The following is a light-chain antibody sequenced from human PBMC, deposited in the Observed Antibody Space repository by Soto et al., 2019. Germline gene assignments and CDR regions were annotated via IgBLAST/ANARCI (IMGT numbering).Light chain of an antibody. J-gene: IGKJ5*01. V-gene: IGKV3-11*01. CDR1: QSVSTY. CDR2: DAS. Sequence: EIVLTRSPATLSLSPGERATLSCRASQSVSTYLAWYQQKPGKAPRLLIYDASNRATGIPARFSGSGSGTDFTLTISSLEPEDFALYYCQQRSKGITFGQGTRLEIK. CDR3: QQRSKGIT.